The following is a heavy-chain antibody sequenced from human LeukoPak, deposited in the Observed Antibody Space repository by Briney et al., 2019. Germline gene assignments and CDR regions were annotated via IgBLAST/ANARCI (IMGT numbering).Heavy chain of an antibody. J-gene: IGHJ6*03. CDR1: GFTFDDYG. CDR2: INWNGGST. CDR3: ARWFGELLHYYYMDV. D-gene: IGHD3-10*01. Sequence: GGSLRLSCAASGFTFDDYGMSWVRQAPGKGLEWVSGINWNGGSTGYADSVKGRSTISRDNAKNSLYLQMNSLRAEDTALYYCARWFGELLHYYYMDVWGKGTTVTVSS. V-gene: IGHV3-20*04.